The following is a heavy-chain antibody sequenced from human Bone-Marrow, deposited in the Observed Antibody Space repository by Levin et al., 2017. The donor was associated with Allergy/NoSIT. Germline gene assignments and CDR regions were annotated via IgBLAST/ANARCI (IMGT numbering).Heavy chain of an antibody. V-gene: IGHV4-59*01. CDR3: ARKGGGSGWYSHYFDF. CDR1: GASISSFY. D-gene: IGHD6-13*01. CDR2: IYHSGGT. Sequence: KSSETLSLTCAVSGASISSFYWSWIRQPPGKGLEWIGYIYHSGGTNYNPSLNSRVTITIDSSKNQFSLKLSSMTAADTAIYYCARKGGGSGWYSHYFDFWGQGTRVTVSS. J-gene: IGHJ4*02.